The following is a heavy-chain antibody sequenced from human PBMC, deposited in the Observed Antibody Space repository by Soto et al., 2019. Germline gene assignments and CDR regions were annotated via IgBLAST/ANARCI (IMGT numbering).Heavy chain of an antibody. CDR2: ISASGGST. CDR1: GFTLSSYA. Sequence: PGGSLRLSCAASGFTLSSYAMSWVRQAPGKGLEWVSVISASGGSTDHADSVKGRITMSRDNPKNTVYLQMNSLRAQDTAVYYCARVPYSSGPRYWGRGTLVTVS. V-gene: IGHV3-23*01. J-gene: IGHJ4*02. CDR3: ARVPYSSGPRY. D-gene: IGHD3-22*01.